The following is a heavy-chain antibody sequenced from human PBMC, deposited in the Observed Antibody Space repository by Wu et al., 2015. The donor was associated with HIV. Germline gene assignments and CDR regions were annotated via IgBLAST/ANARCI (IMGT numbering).Heavy chain of an antibody. Sequence: QVQLVQSGAEVKKPGASVKVSCEASGYTFSSYDINWVRQATGEGLEWMGWVNPNSGNTGYAQNFQGRVTITRNTSISTAYMELSSLRSEDTAVYYCARDFRAAAGASRAFDIWGQGTVVTVSS. CDR1: GYTFSSYD. D-gene: IGHD6-13*01. CDR2: VNPNSGNT. V-gene: IGHV1-8*03. J-gene: IGHJ3*02. CDR3: ARDFRAAAGASRAFDI.